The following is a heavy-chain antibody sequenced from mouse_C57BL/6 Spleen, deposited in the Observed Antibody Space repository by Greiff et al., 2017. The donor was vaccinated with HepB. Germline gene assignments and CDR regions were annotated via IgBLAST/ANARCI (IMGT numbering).Heavy chain of an antibody. CDR1: GYTFTSYW. CDR2: IDPNSGGT. V-gene: IGHV1-72*01. Sequence: QVQLKQPGAELVKPGASVKLSCKASGYTFTSYWMHWVKQRPGRGLEWIGRIDPNSGGTKYNEKFKSKATLTVDKPSSTAYMQLSSLTSADSAVYYCARCYYGSSFYFDYWGQGTTLTVSS. J-gene: IGHJ2*01. D-gene: IGHD1-1*01. CDR3: ARCYYGSSFYFDY.